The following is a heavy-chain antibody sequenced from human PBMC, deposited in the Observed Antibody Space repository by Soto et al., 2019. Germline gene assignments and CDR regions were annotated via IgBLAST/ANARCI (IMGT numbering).Heavy chain of an antibody. V-gene: IGHV4-30-2*01. J-gene: IGHJ4*02. CDR3: ARSREFDY. CDR2: IFPSGTT. Sequence: TLSLTCGVSGGSLSGATYSWNWIRQPPGKGLEWIGYIFPSGTTYYNPSLKSRVTISIDVSKDQFSLSLRSLTAADTAVYYCARSREFDYWSQGTLVTVSS. CDR1: GGSLSGATYS.